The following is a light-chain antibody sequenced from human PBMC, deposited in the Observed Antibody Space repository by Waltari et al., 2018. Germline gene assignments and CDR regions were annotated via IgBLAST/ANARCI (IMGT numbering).Light chain of an antibody. J-gene: IGLJ2*01. CDR3: AAWDDSLNGVV. Sequence: QSVLTQPPSASGTPGQRVTISCSGSSSNIGSNTVNWYQQLPGTAPKRLICGINQGPSGVPDRCAGSKSGTSASLASRGLQSEDEADYYCAAWDDSLNGVVFGGGTKLTVL. CDR2: GIN. CDR1: SSNIGSNT. V-gene: IGLV1-44*01.